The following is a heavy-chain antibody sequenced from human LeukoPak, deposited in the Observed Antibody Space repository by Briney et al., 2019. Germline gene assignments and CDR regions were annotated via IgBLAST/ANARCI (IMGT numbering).Heavy chain of an antibody. D-gene: IGHD7-27*01. CDR1: GYIFVSYW. V-gene: IGHV5-51*01. Sequence: GESLKISCKGSGYIFVSYWIGWVRQMPGKGLEWMGFVYPGDSDTRYSPSFQGQVTISADKSISTAYLQWSSLKASDTATYYCTRHAGDLATIKIDFWGQGTLVTVSS. CDR2: VYPGDSDT. J-gene: IGHJ4*02. CDR3: TRHAGDLATIKIDF.